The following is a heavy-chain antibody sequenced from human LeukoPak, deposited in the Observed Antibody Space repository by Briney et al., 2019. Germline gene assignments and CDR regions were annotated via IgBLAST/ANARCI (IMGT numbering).Heavy chain of an antibody. CDR1: GFTVSSNY. Sequence: TGGSLRLSCAASGFTVSSNYMSWVRQAPGKGLEWVSVIYSGGSTYHADTVKGRFIISRDNSKNTLHLQMNSLRAEDTAAYYCAKDKGIAAAPLDYMDVWGKGTTVTVSS. J-gene: IGHJ6*03. V-gene: IGHV3-53*01. CDR3: AKDKGIAAAPLDYMDV. CDR2: IYSGGST. D-gene: IGHD6-13*01.